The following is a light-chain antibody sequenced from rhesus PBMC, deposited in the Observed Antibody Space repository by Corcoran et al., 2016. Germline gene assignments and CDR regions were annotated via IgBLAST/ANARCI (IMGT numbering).Light chain of an antibody. CDR3: QHYYSTLLT. Sequence: DIQMTQSPSSLSASVGDTVTITCRASQSISSWVAWYQQKPGKDPKLLIYKASSLQSGVPSRFSGSGSGTDFTITISSLQPEYFATYFCQHYYSTLLTFGGGTKVEIK. V-gene: IGKV1-22*01. CDR1: QSISSW. J-gene: IGKJ4*01. CDR2: KAS.